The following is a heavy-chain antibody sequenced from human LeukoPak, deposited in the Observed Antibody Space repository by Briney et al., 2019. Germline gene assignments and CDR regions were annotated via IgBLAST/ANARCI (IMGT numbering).Heavy chain of an antibody. CDR2: IYHSGST. V-gene: IGHV4-30-2*01. CDR1: GGSISSGGYF. Sequence: SQTLSLTCAVSGGSISSGGYFWSWIRQPPGKGLEWIGYIYHSGSTYYNPSLKSRVTISVDRSKNQFSLKLSSVTAADTAVYYCARAARSIYYYGMDVWGKGTTVTISS. J-gene: IGHJ6*04. D-gene: IGHD2-2*01. CDR3: ARAARSIYYYGMDV.